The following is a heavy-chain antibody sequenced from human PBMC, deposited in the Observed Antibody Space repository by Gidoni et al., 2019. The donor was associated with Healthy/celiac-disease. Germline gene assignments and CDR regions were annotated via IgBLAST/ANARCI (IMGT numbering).Heavy chain of an antibody. CDR1: CWSFSGYY. D-gene: IGHD1-1*01. J-gene: IGHJ6*02. CDR3: ARTGRYYYYYYGMDV. V-gene: IGHV4-34*01. CDR2: INHSGST. Sequence: QVQLQQWGAGLLKPSETLSLTCAVYCWSFSGYYWSWIRQPPGKGLEWIGEINHSGSTNYNPSLKSRVNISVDKSKNQFSLKLSSVTAADTAVYYCARTGRYYYYYYGMDVWGQGTTVTVSS.